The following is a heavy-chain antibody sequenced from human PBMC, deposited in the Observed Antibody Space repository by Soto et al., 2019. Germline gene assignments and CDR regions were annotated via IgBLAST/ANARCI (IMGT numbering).Heavy chain of an antibody. CDR3: TTDFPGRSSCMDV. CDR1: GFAFSNAW. V-gene: IGHV3-15*01. CDR2: IKSKTDGGTT. J-gene: IGHJ6*02. Sequence: GGSLRLSCAASGFAFSNAWMSWVRQAPGKGLEWVGRIKSKTDGGTTDYAAPVKGRFTISRDDSKNTLYLQMNSLKTEDTAVYYCTTDFPGRSSCMDVWGQGTTVTVSS. D-gene: IGHD6-6*01.